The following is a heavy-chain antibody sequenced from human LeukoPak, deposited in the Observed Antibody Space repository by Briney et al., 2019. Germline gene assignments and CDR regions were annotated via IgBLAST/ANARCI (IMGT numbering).Heavy chain of an antibody. V-gene: IGHV4-34*01. Sequence: SETLSLTCAVCGGSFSGYYRSWIRQPPGKGLEWIGEINHSGSTNYNPSLKSRVTISVDTSKNQFSLKLSSVTAADTAVYYCAREGVVGAYGHFDYWGQGTLVTVSS. CDR1: GGSFSGYY. CDR2: INHSGST. D-gene: IGHD2-15*01. CDR3: AREGVVGAYGHFDY. J-gene: IGHJ4*02.